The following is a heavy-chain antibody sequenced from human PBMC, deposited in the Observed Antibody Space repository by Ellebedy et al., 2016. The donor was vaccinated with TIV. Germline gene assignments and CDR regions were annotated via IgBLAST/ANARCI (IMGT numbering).Heavy chain of an antibody. D-gene: IGHD6-19*01. J-gene: IGHJ4*02. CDR3: ARGGQWLDLDY. V-gene: IGHV3-30-3*01. CDR1: GFTFSSYA. Sequence: PGGSLRLSCAASGFTFSSYAMPWVRQAPGKGLEWVPVISYDGSNKYYAASVTGRFTISRDNSKNTLYLQMNSLRAEDTAVYYCARGGQWLDLDYWGQGTLVTVSS. CDR2: ISYDGSNK.